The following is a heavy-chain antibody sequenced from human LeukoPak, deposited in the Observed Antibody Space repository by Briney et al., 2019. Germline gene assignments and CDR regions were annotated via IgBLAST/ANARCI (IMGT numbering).Heavy chain of an antibody. V-gene: IGHV3-73*01. CDR1: GLTFRSYA. CDR2: IRSKTNYYAT. CDR3: TRHRSSGSSFDP. J-gene: IGHJ5*02. D-gene: IGHD2-2*01. Sequence: GGSLRLSCAASGLTFRSYAMNWVRQASGKGLEWVGRIRSKTNYYATAYAASVKGRFTISRDDSKNTAYLQMNSLKTEDTAVYYCTRHRSSGSSFDPWGQGTLVTVSS.